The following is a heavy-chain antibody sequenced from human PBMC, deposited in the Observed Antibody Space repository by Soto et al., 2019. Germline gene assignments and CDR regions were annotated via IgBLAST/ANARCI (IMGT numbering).Heavy chain of an antibody. J-gene: IGHJ6*02. D-gene: IGHD2-21*02. V-gene: IGHV2-5*02. CDR2: IYWDDDK. CDR1: AFSLSTGGVG. CDR3: IQSRCGGDCLQSYASHYYYGMDV. Sequence: GSGPTLVNPTQTLTLTCTFSAFSLSTGGVGVGWIRQPPGKALEWLALIYWDDDKRYSPSLRSRLTITKDTSKNQVVLTMTNMDPVDTATYYCIQSRCGGDCLQSYASHYYYGMDVWGQGTTVTVSS.